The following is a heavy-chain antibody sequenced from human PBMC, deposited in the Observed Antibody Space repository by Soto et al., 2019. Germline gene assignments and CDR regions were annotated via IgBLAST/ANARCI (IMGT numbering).Heavy chain of an antibody. D-gene: IGHD6-6*01. Sequence: YGMRRISKNTGKGLEWVAVISYDGSNKYYADSVKGRFTISRDNSKNTLYLQMNSLRAEDTAVYYCARDGLQNSSSSPNLDYWGQGTLVIVSS. CDR1: YG. CDR3: ARDGLQNSSSSPNLDY. CDR2: ISYDGSNK. J-gene: IGHJ4*02. V-gene: IGHV3-30-3*01.